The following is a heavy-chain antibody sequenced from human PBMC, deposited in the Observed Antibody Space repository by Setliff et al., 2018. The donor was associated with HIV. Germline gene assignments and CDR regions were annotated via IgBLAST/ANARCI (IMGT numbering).Heavy chain of an antibody. J-gene: IGHJ4*02. CDR1: DGSISSGTYY. Sequence: PSETLSLTCTVSDGSISSGTYYWSWIRQPAEKGLEWIGRIYASGSTNYNPSLKTRVTISLDTSRNQFSLNLSSVIAADTAVYYCARVPVGSGSVDYWGQGTLVTVPQ. CDR2: IYASGST. D-gene: IGHD3-10*01. V-gene: IGHV4-61*02. CDR3: ARVPVGSGSVDY.